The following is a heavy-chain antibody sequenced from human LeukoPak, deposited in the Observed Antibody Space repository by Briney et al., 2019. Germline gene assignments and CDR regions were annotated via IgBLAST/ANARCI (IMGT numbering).Heavy chain of an antibody. Sequence: GGSLRLSCAASGFTFSSYAMSWVRQAPGKGLEWVSAISGSGGSTYYADSVKGRFTISRDNSKNTLYLQMNSLRAEDTAVYYCAKDHYDRVGANPFDYWGQGTLVTVSS. D-gene: IGHD1-26*01. CDR3: AKDHYDRVGANPFDY. J-gene: IGHJ4*02. CDR2: ISGSGGST. V-gene: IGHV3-23*01. CDR1: GFTFSSYA.